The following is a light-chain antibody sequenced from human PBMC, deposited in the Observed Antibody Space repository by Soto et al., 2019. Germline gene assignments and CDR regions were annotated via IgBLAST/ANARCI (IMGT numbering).Light chain of an antibody. CDR3: QQYGSSSIT. J-gene: IGKJ5*01. CDR1: QSVRSSY. CDR2: GAS. Sequence: DIVLTQSPFPLSLPSGERTTLACRASQSVRSSYLAWYQQKSGQAPRLLIYGASSRATGIPDRFSGSGSGTDFTLTISRLEPEDFAVYYCQQYGSSSITGGQGTRLEI. V-gene: IGKV3-20*01.